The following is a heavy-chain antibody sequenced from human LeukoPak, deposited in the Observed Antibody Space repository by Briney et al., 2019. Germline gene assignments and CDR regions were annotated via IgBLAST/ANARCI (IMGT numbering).Heavy chain of an antibody. Sequence: SVKVSCKASGGTFSSYAISWVRQAPGQGLEGLGGIIPIFGTANYAQKFQGRVTITTDESTSTAYMELSSLRSEDTAVYYCARDPTSGYSSGGDYWGQGTLVTVSS. V-gene: IGHV1-69*05. CDR1: GGTFSSYA. CDR2: IIPIFGTA. CDR3: ARDPTSGYSSGGDY. J-gene: IGHJ4*02. D-gene: IGHD6-19*01.